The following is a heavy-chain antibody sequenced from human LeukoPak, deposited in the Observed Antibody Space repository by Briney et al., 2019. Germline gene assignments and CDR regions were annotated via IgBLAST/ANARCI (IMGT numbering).Heavy chain of an antibody. CDR2: ISSSSSYI. V-gene: IGHV3-21*06. D-gene: IGHD4-23*01. J-gene: IGHJ3*01. CDR3: ARGGVATAWGAFDV. Sequence: GGSLRLSCSASGFTFSSYTMNCVRQAPGKGLEWVPSISSSSSYIYYADSVKGRFTISRDNAKNSLYLQMNSLRAEDTAVYYCARGGVATAWGAFDVWGQGTMVTVSS. CDR1: GFTFSSYT.